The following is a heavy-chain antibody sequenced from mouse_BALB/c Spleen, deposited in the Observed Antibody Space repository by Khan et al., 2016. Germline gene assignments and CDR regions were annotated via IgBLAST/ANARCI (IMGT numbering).Heavy chain of an antibody. CDR2: IFPGSGDT. J-gene: IGHJ2*01. V-gene: IGHV1-5*01. Sequence: VRLQQSGTVLARPGASVKMSCKASDYTFSTYWMHWVKQRPGQGLEWIGAIFPGSGDTTNNQRFEDKAKLTAVTSTNTAYMELSSLTNEDSAVXYCPRHYGSSWGKNFFDYWGQGTTLTVSS. D-gene: IGHD1-1*01. CDR3: PRHYGSSWGKNFFDY. CDR1: DYTFSTYW.